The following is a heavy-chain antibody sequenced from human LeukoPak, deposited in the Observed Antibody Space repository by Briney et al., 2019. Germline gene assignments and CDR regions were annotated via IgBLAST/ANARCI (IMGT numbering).Heavy chain of an antibody. CDR1: GGSISSYY. CDR2: IYYSGST. J-gene: IGHJ4*02. D-gene: IGHD2-15*01. CDR3: ARRGYCSGGTCYCFDY. Sequence: SETLSLTCTVSGGSISSYYWNWIRQPPGKGLEWIGHIYYSGSTNYNPSLKSRVTISVDTSKNQFSLKLSSVTAADTAVYYCARRGYCSGGTCYCFDYWGQGTLVTVSS. V-gene: IGHV4-59*08.